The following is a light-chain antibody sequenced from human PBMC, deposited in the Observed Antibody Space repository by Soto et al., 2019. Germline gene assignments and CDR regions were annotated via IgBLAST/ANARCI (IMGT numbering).Light chain of an antibody. CDR2: AAS. V-gene: IGKV1-27*01. CDR1: QGIRNY. CDR3: QKYNNAPWT. J-gene: IGKJ1*01. Sequence: DIQMTQSPSSLSASVGDRVTITCRASQGIRNYLAWYQQKSGKVPKLLSYAASTLQSGVPSRFSGSGSGTDFTLTISSLQPEDVATYYCQKYNNAPWTFGQGTKVEIK.